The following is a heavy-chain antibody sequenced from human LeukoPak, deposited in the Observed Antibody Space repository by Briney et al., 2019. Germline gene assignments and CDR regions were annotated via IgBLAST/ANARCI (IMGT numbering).Heavy chain of an antibody. CDR3: ARDKEGSYYYYYMDV. CDR2: IYTSGST. Sequence: SETLSLTCTVSGGSISSGSYYWSWIRQPAGKGLEWIGRIYTSGSTNYNPSLKSRVTISVDTSKNQFSLKLSSVTAADTAVYYCARDKEGSYYYYYMDVWGKGTTVTISS. CDR1: GGSISSGSYY. V-gene: IGHV4-61*02. J-gene: IGHJ6*03.